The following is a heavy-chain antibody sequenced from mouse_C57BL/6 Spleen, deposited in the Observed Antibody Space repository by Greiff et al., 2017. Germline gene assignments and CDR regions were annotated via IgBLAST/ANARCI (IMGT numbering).Heavy chain of an antibody. CDR2: ISSGGSYT. Sequence: VQGVQSGGDLVTPGGSLTLSCAASGFTFSSYGMSWVRQTPDKRLEWVATISSGGSYTYSPDSVKGRFTLPSDTAKNTLYLQMCSLKSEDTVMYYCARHEDDYDGAGAMDYWGQGTSVTVSS. V-gene: IGHV5-6*01. D-gene: IGHD2-4*01. J-gene: IGHJ4*01. CDR1: GFTFSSYG. CDR3: ARHEDDYDGAGAMDY.